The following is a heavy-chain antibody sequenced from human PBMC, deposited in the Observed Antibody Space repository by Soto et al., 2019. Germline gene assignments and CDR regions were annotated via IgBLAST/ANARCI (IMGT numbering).Heavy chain of an antibody. D-gene: IGHD6-13*01. Sequence: PSETLSLTCTVSGGSISSGGYYWRWIRQHPGKGLEWIGYIYYSGSTYYNPSLKSRVTISVDTSKNQFSLKLSSVTAADTAVYYCARDHGYSSSWYWFDRWGQGSLVTVSS. V-gene: IGHV4-31*03. J-gene: IGHJ5*02. CDR2: IYYSGST. CDR3: ARDHGYSSSWYWFDR. CDR1: GGSISSGGYY.